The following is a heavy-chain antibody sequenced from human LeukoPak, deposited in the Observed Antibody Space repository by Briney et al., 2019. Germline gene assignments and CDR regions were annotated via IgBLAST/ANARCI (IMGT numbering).Heavy chain of an antibody. Sequence: GGSLRLSCAASGFTFSSYSMNWVRQAPGKGLEWVAVISYDGSNKYYADSVKGRFTISRDNSKNTLYLQMNSLRAEDTAVYYCARQTTAAPGYWGQGTLVTVSS. J-gene: IGHJ4*02. D-gene: IGHD2-2*01. CDR2: ISYDGSNK. CDR1: GFTFSSYS. V-gene: IGHV3-30*03. CDR3: ARQTTAAPGY.